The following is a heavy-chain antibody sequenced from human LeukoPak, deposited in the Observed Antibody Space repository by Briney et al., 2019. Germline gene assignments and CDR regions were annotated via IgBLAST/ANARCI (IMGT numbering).Heavy chain of an antibody. CDR1: GGSISSYY. CDR3: AGAFDI. CDR2: IYYSGST. V-gene: IGHV4-59*01. J-gene: IGHJ3*02. Sequence: SETLSLTCTVSGGSISSYYWSWIRQPPGKGLEWIEYIYYSGSTNYNPSLKSRVTISVDTSKNQFSLKLSSVTAADTAVYYCAGAFDIWGQGTMVTVSS.